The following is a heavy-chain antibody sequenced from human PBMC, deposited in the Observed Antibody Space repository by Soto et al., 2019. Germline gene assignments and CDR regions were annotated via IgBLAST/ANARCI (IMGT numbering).Heavy chain of an antibody. CDR3: AKARTMVRGVTPPQYYFNY. CDR1: GFTFSSYA. J-gene: IGHJ4*02. D-gene: IGHD3-10*01. Sequence: RRLSCAASGFTFSSYAMSWVRQAPGKGLEWVSAISGSGGSTYYADSVRGRFTISRDNSKNTLYLQMNSLRAEDTAVYYCAKARTMVRGVTPPQYYFNYWGQGTLVTVFS. V-gene: IGHV3-23*01. CDR2: ISGSGGST.